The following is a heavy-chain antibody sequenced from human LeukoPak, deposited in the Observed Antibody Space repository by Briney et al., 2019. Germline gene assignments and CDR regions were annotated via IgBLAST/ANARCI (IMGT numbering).Heavy chain of an antibody. Sequence: ASVKVSCKASGYTFTGYYIHWVRQAPGQGPEWMGGIIPIFGTANYAQKFQGRVTITADESTSTAYMELSSLRSEDTAVYYCARPYCTNGVCRPYYYYYGMDVWGQGTTVTVSS. CDR2: IIPIFGTA. D-gene: IGHD2-8*01. V-gene: IGHV1-69*13. CDR1: GYTFTGYY. J-gene: IGHJ6*02. CDR3: ARPYCTNGVCRPYYYYYGMDV.